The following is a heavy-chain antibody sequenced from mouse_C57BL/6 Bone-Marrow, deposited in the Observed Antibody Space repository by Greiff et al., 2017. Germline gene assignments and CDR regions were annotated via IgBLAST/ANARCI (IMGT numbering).Heavy chain of an antibody. J-gene: IGHJ4*01. CDR1: GYDFTNYL. V-gene: IGHV1-54*01. Sequence: QVQLKESGAELVRPGTSVKVFCKASGYDFTNYLIEWVKQRPGQGLALIGVINPGSGGTNYNEKFKGKATRTADKSSSPAYMQLSSLTSEDSAVYFCAREKDSTDGVLAYRGPGSSVTVA. CDR3: AREKDSTDGVLAY. D-gene: IGHD2-5*01. CDR2: INPGSGGT.